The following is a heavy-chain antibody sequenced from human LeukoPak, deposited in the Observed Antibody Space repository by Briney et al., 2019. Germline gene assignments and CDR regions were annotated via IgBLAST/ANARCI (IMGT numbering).Heavy chain of an antibody. D-gene: IGHD4-23*01. Sequence: PSETLSLTCAVYGGSFSAYYWSWIRQPPGKGLEWIGEINHSGSTNYNPSLKSRVTLSVDTSKNQFSLKLSSVTAADTAVYYCARTTVVQGIWYFDLWGRGTLVTVSS. J-gene: IGHJ2*01. V-gene: IGHV4-34*01. CDR2: INHSGST. CDR1: GGSFSAYY. CDR3: ARTTVVQGIWYFDL.